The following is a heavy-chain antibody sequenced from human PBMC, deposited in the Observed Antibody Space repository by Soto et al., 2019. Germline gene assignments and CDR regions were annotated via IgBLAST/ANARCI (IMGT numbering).Heavy chain of an antibody. D-gene: IGHD6-25*01. J-gene: IGHJ4*02. CDR2: IYPGDSDT. Sequence: LGESLKISCKGSGYSFTSYCIGWVRQMPGKGLECMGFIYPGDSDTAYSPSFQGHVTISADKYSSTAYLQWSSLKASDTAMYYCARVDSSGCSEYWGQGTMVTV. CDR1: GYSFTSYC. V-gene: IGHV5-51*01. CDR3: ARVDSSGCSEY.